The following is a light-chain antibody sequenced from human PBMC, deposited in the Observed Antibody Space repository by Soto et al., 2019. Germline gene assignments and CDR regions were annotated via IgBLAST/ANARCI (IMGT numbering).Light chain of an antibody. V-gene: IGKV3-20*01. Sequence: EIVLTQSPGTLSLSPGERATLSCRASQSISSSYLAWYQQKPGQAPRLLIYAASSRATGIPDRFSGSGSGTDFTLTISRLEPEDFAVYYCQQYNNWPPTFGQGTKVEIK. J-gene: IGKJ1*01. CDR2: AAS. CDR3: QQYNNWPPT. CDR1: QSISSSY.